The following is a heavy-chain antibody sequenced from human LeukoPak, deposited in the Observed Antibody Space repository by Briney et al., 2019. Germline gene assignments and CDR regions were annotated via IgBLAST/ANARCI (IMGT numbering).Heavy chain of an antibody. CDR1: GFTFSIYS. V-gene: IGHV3-48*04. Sequence: GGSLRLSCAASGFTFSIYSMKWVRQAPGKGLEGVSYISSTSNTIYYADSVKGRFTISRDNAKNSLYLQMNSLRAEDTAVYYCARDSGSYGRKIDYWGQGTLVTVSS. CDR3: ARDSGSYGRKIDY. J-gene: IGHJ4*02. D-gene: IGHD5-18*01. CDR2: ISSTSNTI.